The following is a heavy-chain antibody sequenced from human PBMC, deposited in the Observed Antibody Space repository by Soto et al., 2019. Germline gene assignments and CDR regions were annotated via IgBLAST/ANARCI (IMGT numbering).Heavy chain of an antibody. V-gene: IGHV4-34*01. J-gene: IGHJ4*02. Sequence: TSETLSLTCAVYGGSFSGYYWSWIRQPPGKGLEWIGEIYHSGSTNYNPSLKSRVTISVDKSKNQFSLKLSSVTAADTAVYYCARDPYYYGSGSGPYYFDYWGQGTLVTVSS. CDR3: ARDPYYYGSGSGPYYFDY. CDR2: IYHSGST. D-gene: IGHD3-10*01. CDR1: GGSFSGYY.